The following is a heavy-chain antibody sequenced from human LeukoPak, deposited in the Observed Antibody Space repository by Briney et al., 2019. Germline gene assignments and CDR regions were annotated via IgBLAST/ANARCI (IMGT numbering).Heavy chain of an antibody. Sequence: PGKSLRLSCVASGYTFSSYAMSWVRQAPGKGLEWVSAISGSGGSTYYADSVKGRFTISRDNSKNTLYLQMNSLRAEDTAVYYCAKEQKYPWVRFLEWLSSFDYWGQGTLVTVSS. J-gene: IGHJ4*02. CDR2: ISGSGGST. D-gene: IGHD3-3*01. V-gene: IGHV3-23*01. CDR1: GYTFSSYA. CDR3: AKEQKYPWVRFLEWLSSFDY.